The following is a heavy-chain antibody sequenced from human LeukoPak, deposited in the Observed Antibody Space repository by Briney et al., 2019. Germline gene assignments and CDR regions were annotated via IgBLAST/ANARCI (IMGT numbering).Heavy chain of an antibody. CDR3: NNQYYSDSVKGRFTISRDNSKNSLYLHMNSLRPEDTALYYCAKEHMLRGVIYWFDP. D-gene: IGHD2/OR15-2a*01. J-gene: IGHJ5*02. CDR1: GFTFSTFG. CDR2: ISYDGNNG. Sequence: PGGSLRLSCAASGFTFSTFGMHWVRQAPGTGLEWVAVISYDGNNGYYADSVKGRFTISRANAKNTMYLQMNSLRPETTAIYDGNNQYYSDSVKGRFTISRDNSKNSLYLHMNSLRPEDTALYYCAKEHMLRGVIYWFDPWGQGTLVTVSS. V-gene: IGHV3-30*03.